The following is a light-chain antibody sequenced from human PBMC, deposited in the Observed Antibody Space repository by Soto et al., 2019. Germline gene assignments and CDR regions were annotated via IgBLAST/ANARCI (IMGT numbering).Light chain of an antibody. Sequence: QSVLTQPASVSGSPGQSITISCTGTSSDVGGSNYVSWYQQHPGKAPKLMIYDVHNRPSGIPNRFSGSKSGNTASLTISGLQAEDEADYYCSSYRRGSTLVFGGGTKLTVL. CDR2: DVH. V-gene: IGLV2-14*01. CDR3: SSYRRGSTLV. J-gene: IGLJ2*01. CDR1: SSDVGGSNY.